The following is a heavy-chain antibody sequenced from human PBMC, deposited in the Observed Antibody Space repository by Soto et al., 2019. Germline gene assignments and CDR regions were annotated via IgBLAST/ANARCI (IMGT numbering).Heavy chain of an antibody. J-gene: IGHJ4*02. D-gene: IGHD6-13*01. CDR1: GYTFTSYY. V-gene: IGHV1-46*03. CDR3: AREPPGIAAAGSNNYFDY. Sequence: ASVKVSCKASGYTFTSYYMHWVRQAPGQGLEWMGIINPSGGSTSYAQKFQGRVTMTRDTSTSTVYMELSSLRSEDTAVYYCAREPPGIAAAGSNNYFDYWGQGTLVTVSS. CDR2: INPSGGST.